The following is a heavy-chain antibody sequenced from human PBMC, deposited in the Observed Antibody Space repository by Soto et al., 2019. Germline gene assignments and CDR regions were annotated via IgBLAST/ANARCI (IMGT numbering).Heavy chain of an antibody. J-gene: IGHJ6*02. CDR2: IWYGGSNK. CDR1: GFTFSSYG. CDR3: ASDSGGIFGVAYYGMDV. Sequence: GGSLRLSCAASGFTFSSYGMHWVRQTPGKGLEWVSVIWYGGSNKYYADSGKGRFTISRDNSKNTLYLQMNSLRAEDTAVYYCASDSGGIFGVAYYGMDVWGQGTMVTVSS. D-gene: IGHD3-3*01. V-gene: IGHV3-33*01.